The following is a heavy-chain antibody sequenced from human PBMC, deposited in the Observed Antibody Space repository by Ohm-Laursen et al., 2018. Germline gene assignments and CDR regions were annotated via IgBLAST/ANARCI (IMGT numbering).Heavy chain of an antibody. CDR1: GFTFSSYW. CDR3: ASGPYYYDSSGYYPDAFDI. Sequence: GSLRLSCTASGFTFSSYWMSWVRQAPGKGLEWVANIKQDGSEKYYVDSVKGRFTISRDNAKNSLYLQMNSLRAEDTAVYYCASGPYYYDSSGYYPDAFDIWGQGTMVTVSS. J-gene: IGHJ3*02. CDR2: IKQDGSEK. D-gene: IGHD3-22*01. V-gene: IGHV3-7*01.